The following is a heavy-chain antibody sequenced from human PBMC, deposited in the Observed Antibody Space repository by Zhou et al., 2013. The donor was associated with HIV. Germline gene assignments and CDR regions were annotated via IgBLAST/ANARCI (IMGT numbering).Heavy chain of an antibody. J-gene: IGHJ4*02. CDR2: INPSGGST. V-gene: IGHV1-46*01. CDR3: ARDGRIAVAGTARHFDY. Sequence: QVQLVQSGAEVKKPGASVKVSCKASGYTFTSYYMHWVRQAPGQGLEWMGIINPSGGSTSYAQKFQGRVTMTRDTSTSTVYMELSSLRSEDTAVYYCARDGRIAVAGTARHFDYWGQGTLVTVSS. CDR1: GYTFTSYY. D-gene: IGHD6-19*01.